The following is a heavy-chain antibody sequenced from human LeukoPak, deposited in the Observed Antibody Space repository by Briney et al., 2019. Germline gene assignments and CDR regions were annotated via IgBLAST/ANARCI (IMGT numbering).Heavy chain of an antibody. CDR3: ARAHAYFNNVGGYYYYYMDV. J-gene: IGHJ6*03. CDR2: IIPIFGTA. D-gene: IGHD1/OR15-1a*01. CDR1: GGTFSSYA. Sequence: ASVKVSCKASGGTFSSYAISWVRQAPGQGLEWMGGIIPIFGTANYAQKFQGRVTITADKSTSTAYMELSSLRSEDTAVYYCARAHAYFNNVGGYYYYYMDVWGKGTTVTVSS. V-gene: IGHV1-69*06.